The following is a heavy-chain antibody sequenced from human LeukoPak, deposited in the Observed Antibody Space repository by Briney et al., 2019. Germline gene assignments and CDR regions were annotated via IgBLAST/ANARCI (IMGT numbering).Heavy chain of an antibody. CDR3: ARGLPDDYYYYYMDV. Sequence: SETLSLTCTVSGGSISSYYWSWIRQPAGKGLEWIGYIHYSGTTYYNPSLKSRVTISVDTSKKQFSLKLSSVTAADTAVYYCARGLPDDYYYYYMDVWGKGTTVTVSS. V-gene: IGHV4-59*01. D-gene: IGHD1-14*01. J-gene: IGHJ6*03. CDR1: GGSISSYY. CDR2: IHYSGTT.